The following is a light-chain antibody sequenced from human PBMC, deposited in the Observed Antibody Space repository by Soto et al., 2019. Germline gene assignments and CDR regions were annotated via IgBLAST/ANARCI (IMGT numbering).Light chain of an antibody. CDR1: SSNIGAGYD. CDR3: QSYDSSLSGYV. CDR2: GNS. Sequence: QAVVTQPPSVSGAPGQRVTISCTGSSSNIGAGYDVHWYQHLPGTAPKLLIYGNSNRPSRVPDRFSGSKSGTSASLAITGLQAEDEADYYCQSYDSSLSGYVFGTGTKLTVL. J-gene: IGLJ1*01. V-gene: IGLV1-40*01.